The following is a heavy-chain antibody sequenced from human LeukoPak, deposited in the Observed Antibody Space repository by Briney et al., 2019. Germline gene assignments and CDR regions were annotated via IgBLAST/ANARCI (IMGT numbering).Heavy chain of an antibody. Sequence: ASVKVSCKASGYTFTSYYMHWVRQAPGQGLEWMGIINPSGGSAGYAQKLQGRVTMTTDTSTSTAYMELRSLRSDDTAVYYCARVPDCSSTSCWFDPWGQGTLVTVSS. CDR3: ARVPDCSSTSCWFDP. CDR1: GYTFTSYY. CDR2: INPSGGSA. D-gene: IGHD2-2*01. J-gene: IGHJ5*02. V-gene: IGHV1-46*01.